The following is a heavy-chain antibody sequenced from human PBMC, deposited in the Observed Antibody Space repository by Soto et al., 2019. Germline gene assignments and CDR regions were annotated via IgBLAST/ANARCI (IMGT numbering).Heavy chain of an antibody. Sequence: PGESLKISCKGSGYSFTSYWIGWVRQMPGKGLEWMGIIYPGDSDTRYSPSFQGQVTISADKSISTAYLQWSSLKASDTAVYYCAKDSFWATTVITVHYYGMDVWGQGTTVTVSS. CDR2: IYPGDSDT. D-gene: IGHD4-17*01. CDR3: AKDSFWATTVITVHYYGMDV. J-gene: IGHJ6*02. V-gene: IGHV5-51*01. CDR1: GYSFTSYW.